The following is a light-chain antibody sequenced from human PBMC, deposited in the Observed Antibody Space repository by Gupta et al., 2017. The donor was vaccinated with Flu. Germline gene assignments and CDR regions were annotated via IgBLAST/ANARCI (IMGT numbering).Light chain of an antibody. CDR3: QQYNDRPRS. Sequence: PATLSVSPGERATLSCRASQSLSSNLAWYQQKPGQAPRLLIYDASTRATGVPARFSGSGSGTEFTLTISSLQSEDFALYFCQQYNDRPRSFGQGTKVEVK. CDR2: DAS. V-gene: IGKV3-15*01. CDR1: QSLSSN. J-gene: IGKJ1*01.